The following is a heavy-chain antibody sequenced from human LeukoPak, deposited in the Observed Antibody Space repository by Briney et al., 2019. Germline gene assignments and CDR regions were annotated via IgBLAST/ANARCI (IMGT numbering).Heavy chain of an antibody. CDR2: ISGSGGST. CDR3: AKFIPHIVVVTYFDY. CDR1: GFTFSSYA. D-gene: IGHD2-21*02. V-gene: IGHV3-23*01. J-gene: IGHJ4*02. Sequence: GGSLRLSCPASGFTFSSYAMSWVRQAPGKGLEWVSAISGSGGSTYYADSVKGRFTISRDNSKNTLYLQMNSLRAEDTAVYYCAKFIPHIVVVTYFDYWGQGTLVTVSS.